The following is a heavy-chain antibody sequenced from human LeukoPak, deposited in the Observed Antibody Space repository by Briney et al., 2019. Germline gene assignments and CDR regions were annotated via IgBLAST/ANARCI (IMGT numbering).Heavy chain of an antibody. CDR2: INPNSGGT. CDR3: ARAPGGSPSYYFDY. Sequence: GASVKVSCKASGYTFTGYYMHWVRQPPGQGLEWMGWINPNSGGTNYAQKFQGRVTMTRDTSISTAYMELSSLRSEDTAVYYCARAPGGSPSYYFDYWGQGTLVTVSS. D-gene: IGHD3-10*01. CDR1: GYTFTGYY. V-gene: IGHV1-2*02. J-gene: IGHJ4*02.